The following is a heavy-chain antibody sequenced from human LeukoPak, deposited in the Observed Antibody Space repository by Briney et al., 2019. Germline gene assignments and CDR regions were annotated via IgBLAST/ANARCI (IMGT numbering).Heavy chain of an antibody. J-gene: IGHJ3*02. CDR1: GASISGSGYY. CDR2: INHSGST. D-gene: IGHD1-1*01. V-gene: IGHV4-39*07. CDR3: ARETRNDAFDI. Sequence: RSETLSLTCAVAGASISGSGYYLGWIRQPPGEGLEWIGEINHSGSTNHNPSLKRHVTISVDTPKNLFSLKLSSVAAADTAVYYCARETRNDAFDIWGQGTMVTVSS.